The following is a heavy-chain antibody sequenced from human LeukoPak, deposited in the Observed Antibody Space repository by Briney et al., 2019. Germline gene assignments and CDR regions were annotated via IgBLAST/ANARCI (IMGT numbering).Heavy chain of an antibody. CDR1: GFTFSSYA. CDR3: ARDWPSEWQQLPDYDAVDI. Sequence: PGGSLRLSCAASGFTFSSYAMSWCRQPPGKEVGWVSSISGSGGNTYYADSVKGRFTISRDNSKNKLYVQMNSLRDEDTAVYYCARDWPSEWQQLPDYDAVDIWGQGTLVTVSS. V-gene: IGHV3-23*01. J-gene: IGHJ3*02. CDR2: ISGSGGNT. D-gene: IGHD6-13*01.